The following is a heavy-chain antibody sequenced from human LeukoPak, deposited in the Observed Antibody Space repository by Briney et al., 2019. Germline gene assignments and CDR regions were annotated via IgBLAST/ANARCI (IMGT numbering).Heavy chain of an antibody. V-gene: IGHV3-21*01. J-gene: IGHJ5*02. Sequence: PGGSLRLSCAASGFTFSSYSMNWVRQAPGKGLEWVSSISSSSSYIYYADSVKGRFTISRDNAKNSLYLQMNSLRAEDTAVYYCARVPAQGAAAGPSWGQGTLVNVSS. D-gene: IGHD6-13*01. CDR2: ISSSSSYI. CDR3: ARVPAQGAAAGPS. CDR1: GFTFSSYS.